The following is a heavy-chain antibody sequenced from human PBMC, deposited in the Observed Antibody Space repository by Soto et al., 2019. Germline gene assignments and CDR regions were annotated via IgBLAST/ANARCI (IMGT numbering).Heavy chain of an antibody. J-gene: IGHJ4*02. V-gene: IGHV3-30-3*01. CDR1: GXTVSSYA. CDR3: ASGATIFGVVSGVGY. Sequence: GSLKLSCAASGXTVSSYAMHWVRQAPGKGLEWVAVISYDGSNKYYADSVKGRFTISRYNSKNTLYLQMNSLRAEDTAVYYCASGATIFGVVSGVGYWGQGTLGTVS. D-gene: IGHD3-3*01. CDR2: ISYDGSNK.